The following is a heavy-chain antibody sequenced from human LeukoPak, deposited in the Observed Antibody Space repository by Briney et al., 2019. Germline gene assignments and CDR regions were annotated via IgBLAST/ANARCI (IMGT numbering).Heavy chain of an antibody. D-gene: IGHD3-22*01. J-gene: IGHJ2*01. CDR3: ARSREDSSGYYSL. V-gene: IGHV3-30*07. Sequence: DSVKGRFTISRDNSKNTLYLQMNSLRAEDTAVYYCARSREDSSGYYSLWGRGTLVTVSS.